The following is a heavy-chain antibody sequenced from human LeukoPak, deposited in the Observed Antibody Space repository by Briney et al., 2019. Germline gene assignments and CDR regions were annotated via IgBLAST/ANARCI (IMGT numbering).Heavy chain of an antibody. Sequence: ASVKVSCKASGYTFTSYDINWVRQATGQALEWMGWMNPNSGNTGYAQKFQGRVTITRNTSISTAYMELSSLRSEDTAVYYCARHGYDFWSGYSVFDYWGQGTLVTVSS. D-gene: IGHD3-3*01. J-gene: IGHJ4*02. CDR1: GYTFTSYD. V-gene: IGHV1-8*03. CDR3: ARHGYDFWSGYSVFDY. CDR2: MNPNSGNT.